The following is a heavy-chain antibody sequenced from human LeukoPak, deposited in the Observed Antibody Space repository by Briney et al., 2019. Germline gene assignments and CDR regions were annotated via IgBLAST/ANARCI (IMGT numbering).Heavy chain of an antibody. CDR1: GFTFDDYA. V-gene: IGHV3-15*07. CDR2: IKSKGDGETA. CDR3: TTDLGITMIRGVIVN. J-gene: IGHJ4*02. D-gene: IGHD3-10*01. Sequence: GGSLRLSCAASGFTFDDYAMHWVRQAPGKGLEWVGRIKSKGDGETADYAAPLKGRFTMSRDDAKATVYLQINSLITEDTAMYYCTTDLGITMIRGVIVNWGQGTLVTVSS.